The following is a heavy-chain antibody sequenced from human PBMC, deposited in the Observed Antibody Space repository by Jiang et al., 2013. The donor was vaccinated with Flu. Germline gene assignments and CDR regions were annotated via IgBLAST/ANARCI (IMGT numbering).Heavy chain of an antibody. V-gene: IGHV1-69*01. Sequence: GAEVKKPGSSVKVSCKASGGTFSSYAISWVRQAPGHGLEWMGGIITILGSPSYAQKFQGRVTITADESTRTAYMEVSDLTSADTAVYYCARSSGGSRGYYYYEMDVWGQGTTVTVSS. J-gene: IGHJ6*02. CDR2: IITILGSP. CDR1: GGTFSSYA. D-gene: IGHD2-15*01. CDR3: ARSSGGSRGYYYYEMDV.